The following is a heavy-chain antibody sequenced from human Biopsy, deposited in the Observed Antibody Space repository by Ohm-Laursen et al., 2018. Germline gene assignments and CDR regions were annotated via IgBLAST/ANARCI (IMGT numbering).Heavy chain of an antibody. CDR2: ISSSGNST. V-gene: IGHV3-23*01. Sequence: LSLTCAASGFPFHVNVMTWVRQAPGKGLEWVSGISSSGNSTYYAGSVKGRFTISRDNSKNTLYLQLNSLRVDDTAVYYCAKDRRTMRIWYFDLWGRGTLVTVSS. CDR3: AKDRRTMRIWYFDL. D-gene: IGHD4/OR15-4a*01. J-gene: IGHJ2*01. CDR1: GFPFHVNV.